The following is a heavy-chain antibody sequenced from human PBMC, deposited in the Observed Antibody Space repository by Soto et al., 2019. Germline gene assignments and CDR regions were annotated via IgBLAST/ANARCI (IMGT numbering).Heavy chain of an antibody. J-gene: IGHJ5*02. Sequence: QVQLQESGPGLVKPSETLSLTCTVSGGSISSYYWSWIRQPPGKGLEWIGYIYYSGSTNYNPSLKSRVTISVDTSKNQFSLKLSSMTAADTAVYYCARDRGRLNWFDPWGQGTLVTVSS. CDR1: GGSISSYY. CDR3: ARDRGRLNWFDP. V-gene: IGHV4-59*01. CDR2: IYYSGST. D-gene: IGHD1-1*01.